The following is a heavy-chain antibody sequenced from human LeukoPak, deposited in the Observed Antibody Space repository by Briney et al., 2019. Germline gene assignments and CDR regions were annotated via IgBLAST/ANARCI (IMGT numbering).Heavy chain of an antibody. CDR1: GGSISSYY. CDR2: IYYSGST. Sequence: SETLSLTCTVSGGSISSYYWSWIRQPPGRGLEWIEYIYYSGSTNYDPSLKSRVTIAVDTSKNQFSLKLSAVTAADTAVYYWARQSSSSWYYFDHWGQEPLVSVSS. D-gene: IGHD6-13*01. V-gene: IGHV4-59*08. J-gene: IGHJ4*02. CDR3: ARQSSSSWYYFDH.